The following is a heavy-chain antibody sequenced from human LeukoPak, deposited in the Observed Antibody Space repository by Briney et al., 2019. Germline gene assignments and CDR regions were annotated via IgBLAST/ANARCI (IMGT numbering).Heavy chain of an antibody. J-gene: IGHJ4*02. CDR1: GFTFSSYA. V-gene: IGHV3-23*01. CDR2: ISGSGGST. CDR3: AKTLGYCSSTSCYTGPPFDY. Sequence: GGSLSLSCAASGFTFSSYAMSWVRQAPGKGLEWVSAISGSGGSTYYADSVKGRFTISRDNSKNTLYLQMNSLRAEDTAVYYCAKTLGYCSSTSCYTGPPFDYWGQGTLVTVSS. D-gene: IGHD2-2*02.